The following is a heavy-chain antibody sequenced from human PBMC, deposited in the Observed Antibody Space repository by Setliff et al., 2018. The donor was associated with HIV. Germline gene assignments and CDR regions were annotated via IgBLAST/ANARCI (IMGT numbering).Heavy chain of an antibody. V-gene: IGHV3-23*01. D-gene: IGHD3-22*01. CDR1: GFTFSSYE. Sequence: GGSLRLSCAASGFTFSSYEMDWFRQAPGKGLEWVSYITGSGGSPFYADSVKGRFTISRDNSKNTVYLQMNSLRAEDTAEYYCAKELAASGLGYFDSWGRGILVTVSS. CDR3: AKELAASGLGYFDS. J-gene: IGHJ4*02. CDR2: ITGSGGSP.